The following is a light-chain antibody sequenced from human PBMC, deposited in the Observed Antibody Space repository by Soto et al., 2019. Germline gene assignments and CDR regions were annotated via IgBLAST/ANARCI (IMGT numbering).Light chain of an antibody. Sequence: DIQMTQSPSSLSASVGDRVTITCRASQGISNSLAWYQQKPGKVPKLLIYAASTLRSGVPSRFSGSGSGTDFTLTISSLQPDDVATYYCQKYNSAPWTFGQGTKVEIK. J-gene: IGKJ1*01. CDR2: AAS. V-gene: IGKV1-27*01. CDR1: QGISNS. CDR3: QKYNSAPWT.